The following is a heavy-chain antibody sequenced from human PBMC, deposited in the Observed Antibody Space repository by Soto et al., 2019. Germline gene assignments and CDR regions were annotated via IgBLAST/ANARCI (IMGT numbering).Heavy chain of an antibody. CDR3: AKELGTYSGYDLVAFDI. D-gene: IGHD5-12*01. V-gene: IGHV3-23*01. Sequence: PGGSLRLSCAASGFTFSSYAMSWVRQAPGKGLEWVSAISGSGGSTYYADSVKGRFTISRDNSKNTLYLQMNSLRAEDTAVYYCAKELGTYSGYDLVAFDIWGQGTMVTVSS. CDR1: GFTFSSYA. CDR2: ISGSGGST. J-gene: IGHJ3*02.